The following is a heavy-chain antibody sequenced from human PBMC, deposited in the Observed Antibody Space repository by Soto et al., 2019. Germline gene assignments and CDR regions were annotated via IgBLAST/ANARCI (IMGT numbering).Heavy chain of an antibody. CDR2: TYYRSKWYN. CDR3: ARDLGELTVTYYYYPCGMDV. CDR1: GDSVSSNSAA. J-gene: IGHJ6*02. V-gene: IGHV6-1*01. D-gene: IGHD1-20*01. Sequence: PSQTLSLTCAISGDSVSSNSAAWNWIRQSPSRGLEWLGRTYYRSKWYNDYAVSVKSRITINPDTSKNQFSLQLNSVTPEDTAVYYCARDLGELTVTYYYYPCGMDVWGQAPTVTVSS.